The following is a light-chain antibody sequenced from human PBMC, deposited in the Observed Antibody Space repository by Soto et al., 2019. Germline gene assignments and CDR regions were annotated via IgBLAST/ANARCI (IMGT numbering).Light chain of an antibody. Sequence: IQLTQSPSSLSASVGAKVTSTSGPSKPISFYVAWYQQRPGRAPQLLIYAASALQTGVPSRFSGSGSETDFTLTITNLQPEDSGTYYCQHPKWAFGQGTTVEI. CDR3: QHPKWA. CDR2: AAS. J-gene: IGKJ1*01. V-gene: IGKV1-9*01. CDR1: KPISFY.